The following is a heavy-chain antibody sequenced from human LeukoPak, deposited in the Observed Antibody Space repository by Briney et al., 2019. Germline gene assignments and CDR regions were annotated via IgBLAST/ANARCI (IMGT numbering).Heavy chain of an antibody. CDR2: IYYSGST. D-gene: IGHD3-22*01. CDR3: ARRRKGKDSSPPGQWYYFDY. V-gene: IGHV4-39*07. J-gene: IGHJ4*02. CDR1: GGSISSSSYY. Sequence: SETLSLTCTVSGGSISSSSYYWGWIRQPPGKGLEWIGSIYYSGSTYYNPSLKSRVTISVDTSKNQFSLKLSSLTAADTAVYYCARRRKGKDSSPPGQWYYFDYWGQGTLVTVSS.